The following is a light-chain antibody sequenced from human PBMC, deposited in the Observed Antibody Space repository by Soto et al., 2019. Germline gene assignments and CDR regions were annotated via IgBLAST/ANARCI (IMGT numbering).Light chain of an antibody. J-gene: IGKJ1*01. CDR3: QQFDSSVT. Sequence: EIVFTQSPGSLSLSPGERATLSCRASQRVSSTFFAWYQQRPGQAPRLLMYGASSRATGIPERFSGSGSGTDFTLTISRLEPEDFAVYYCQQFDSSVTFGQGTKVEIK. CDR2: GAS. V-gene: IGKV3-20*01. CDR1: QRVSSTF.